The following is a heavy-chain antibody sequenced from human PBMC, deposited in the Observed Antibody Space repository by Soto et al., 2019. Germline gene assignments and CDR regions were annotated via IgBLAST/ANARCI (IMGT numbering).Heavy chain of an antibody. D-gene: IGHD4-17*01. CDR1: GFTFSSYG. CDR3: AGTQATVTTLFDWYFDL. Sequence: QVQLVESGGGVVQPGRSLRLSCAASGFTFSSYGMHWVRQAPGKGLEWVAVISYDGSKKYYADSVKGRFTISRDNSKNTLYLQMNSLRAEDTAVYYCAGTQATVTTLFDWYFDLWGRGTLVTVSS. CDR2: ISYDGSKK. J-gene: IGHJ2*01. V-gene: IGHV3-30*03.